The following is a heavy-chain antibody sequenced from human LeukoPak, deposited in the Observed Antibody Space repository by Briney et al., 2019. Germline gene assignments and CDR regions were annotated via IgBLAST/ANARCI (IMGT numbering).Heavy chain of an antibody. J-gene: IGHJ4*01. CDR3: TTNIVGATNSPFDY. D-gene: IGHD1-26*01. CDR1: EFTFNDYY. CDR2: ISSSGNTI. Sequence: EGSLRLSCAASEFTFNDYYMSWIRQAPGKGLEWVSYISSSGNTIYYADSVKGRFTISRDNAKNSLYLQMNSLKTEDTAVYYCTTNIVGATNSPFDYWGQGTLVTVSS. V-gene: IGHV3-11*01.